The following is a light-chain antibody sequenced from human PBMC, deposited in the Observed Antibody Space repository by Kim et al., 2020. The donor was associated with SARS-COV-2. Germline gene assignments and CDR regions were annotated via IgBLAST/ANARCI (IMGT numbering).Light chain of an antibody. CDR1: SLKKYF. Sequence: ALGQTVRITCQGDSLKKYFAIWYQQKPGQAPVVVIYGQNNRPSGIPDRFSGSTSGNTASLTITGAQAEDEADYYCNSRDSSGNHWVFGGGTKLAVL. V-gene: IGLV3-19*01. CDR2: GQN. CDR3: NSRDSSGNHWV. J-gene: IGLJ3*02.